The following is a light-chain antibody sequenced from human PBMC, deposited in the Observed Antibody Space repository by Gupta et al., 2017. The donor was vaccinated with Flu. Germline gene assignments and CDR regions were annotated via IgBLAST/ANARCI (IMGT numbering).Light chain of an antibody. J-gene: IGLJ3*02. CDR1: SSNIGNNY. V-gene: IGLV1-51*01. CDR2: DNN. CDR3: GKWDRSINVVV. Sequence: QAVLTQPPSVSAAPGQKVTISCSGSSSNIGNNYVSWYQQLPGQTPKLLIYDNNERPSGIPDRFSGSKSGTTATMTITGVQAGDEAEYYCGKWDRSINVVVFGGGTKLTVL.